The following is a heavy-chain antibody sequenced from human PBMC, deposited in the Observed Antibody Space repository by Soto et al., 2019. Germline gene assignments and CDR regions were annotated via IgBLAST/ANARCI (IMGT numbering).Heavy chain of an antibody. CDR2: IYTSGST. D-gene: IGHD3-10*01. Sequence: SETLSLTCTVSGGSISSYYWSWIRQPAGKGLEWIGRIYTSGSTNYNPSLKSRVTMSADTSKNQFSLNLSSVTAAADTAVYYCARDRITLANDAFDIWGQGTMVTVSS. J-gene: IGHJ3*02. CDR1: GGSISSYY. V-gene: IGHV4-4*07. CDR3: ARDRITLANDAFDI.